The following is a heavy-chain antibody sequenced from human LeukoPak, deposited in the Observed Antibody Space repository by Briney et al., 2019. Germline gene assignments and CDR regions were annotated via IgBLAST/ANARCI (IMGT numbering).Heavy chain of an antibody. Sequence: GASVKVSCKASGYTFTGYYMHWVRQAPGQGLEWMGWINPNSGDTNSAQKFQGRVTMTRDTSISTAYIELSGLRSDDTAVYYCSREITGITGVWGQGTLVTVSS. CDR2: INPNSGDT. V-gene: IGHV1-2*02. D-gene: IGHD1-20*01. J-gene: IGHJ4*02. CDR3: SREITGITGV. CDR1: GYTFTGYY.